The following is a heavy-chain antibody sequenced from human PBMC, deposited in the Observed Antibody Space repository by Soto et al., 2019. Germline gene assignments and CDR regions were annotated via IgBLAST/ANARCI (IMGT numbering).Heavy chain of an antibody. CDR2: TYYRSNWRH. D-gene: IGHD2-21*02. CDR1: GYSVSSNTAA. Sequence: SQTLSLTCAISGYSVSSNTAAWNWIRSSPSRGLEWLGRTYYRSNWRHDYAVSVKSRITVNPDTSKNHFSLQLNSVTPDDTAVYYYARGVAASGFDLWGQGTLVTVSS. V-gene: IGHV6-1*01. CDR3: ARGVAASGFDL. J-gene: IGHJ4*02.